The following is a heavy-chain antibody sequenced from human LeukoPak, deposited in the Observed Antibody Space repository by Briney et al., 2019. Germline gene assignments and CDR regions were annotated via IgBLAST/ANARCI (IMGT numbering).Heavy chain of an antibody. V-gene: IGHV3-7*01. D-gene: IGHD3-22*01. CDR3: ATSRDSSGVD. Sequence: PGGSLKLSCAASGFTFRSYWMSWVRQAPGKGLEWVANINHDGSVKYYLDSVKGRFTISRDKAQNSLYLQMNSLRAEDTAVYYCATSRDSSGVDWGQGNLVTVSS. CDR1: GFTFRSYW. J-gene: IGHJ4*02. CDR2: INHDGSVK.